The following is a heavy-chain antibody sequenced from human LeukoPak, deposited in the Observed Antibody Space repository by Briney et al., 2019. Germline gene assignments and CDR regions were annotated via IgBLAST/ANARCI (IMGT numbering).Heavy chain of an antibody. Sequence: SETLSLTCTVSGGSISSYYWSWIRQPPGKGLEWIGSIYYSGSTYYNPSLKSRVTISVDTSKNQFSLKLSSVTAADTAVYYCARGRSIAARTFDYWGQGTLVTVSS. CDR2: IYYSGST. V-gene: IGHV4-59*12. D-gene: IGHD6-6*01. CDR3: ARGRSIAARTFDY. CDR1: GGSISSYY. J-gene: IGHJ4*02.